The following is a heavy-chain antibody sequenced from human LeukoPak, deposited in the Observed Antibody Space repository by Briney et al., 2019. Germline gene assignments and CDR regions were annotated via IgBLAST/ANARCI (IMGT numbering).Heavy chain of an antibody. D-gene: IGHD5-24*01. CDR1: GGSFSGYY. CDR2: INHSGST. V-gene: IGHV4-34*01. CDR3: ARGDGYNPPYYFYY. J-gene: IGHJ4*02. Sequence: SETLSLTCAVYGGSFSGYYWSWIRQPPGKGLEWIGEINHSGSTNYNPSLKSRVTISVDTSKNQFSLKLGSVTAADTAAYYCARGDGYNPPYYFYYYGQGNLATVTA.